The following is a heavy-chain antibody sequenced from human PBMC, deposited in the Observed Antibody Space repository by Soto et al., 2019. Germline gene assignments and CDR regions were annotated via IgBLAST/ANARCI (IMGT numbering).Heavy chain of an antibody. J-gene: IGHJ4*02. CDR1: GGSFSGYI. CDR2: INHSGSS. CDR3: VREFKKPGVRNYFDS. Sequence: SETLSLTCAVSGGSFSGYIWTWIRQTPGKGLQWIGQINHSGSSIYNPSLKNRVTISTMSNNKFSLGAEDTAVYYCVREFKKPGVRNYFDSWGQGTLVTVSS. V-gene: IGHV4-34*01. D-gene: IGHD3-3*01.